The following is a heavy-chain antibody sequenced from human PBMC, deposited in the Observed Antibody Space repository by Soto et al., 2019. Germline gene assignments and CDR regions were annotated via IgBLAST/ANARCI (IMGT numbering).Heavy chain of an antibody. CDR2: IWYDGSNK. V-gene: IGHV3-33*01. D-gene: IGHD3-22*01. Sequence: QVQLVESGGGVVQPGRSLRLSCAASGFTFSSYGMHWVRQAPGKGLEWVAVIWYDGSNKYYAESVKGRFTISRDNSKNLLYLQMNSLSTEDTAVYYFARGYYDSSGYCVSWYFDLWGSGTLVTVSS. CDR3: ARGYYDSSGYCVSWYFDL. J-gene: IGHJ2*01. CDR1: GFTFSSYG.